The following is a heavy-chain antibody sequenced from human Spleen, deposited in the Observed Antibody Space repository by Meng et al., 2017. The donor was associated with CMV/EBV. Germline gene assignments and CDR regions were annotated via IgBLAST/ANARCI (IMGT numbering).Heavy chain of an antibody. CDR3: ARDKYREWTFDP. CDR1: GFTFSSYW. V-gene: IGHV3-7*01. CDR2: IKDDGSEK. Sequence: GESLKISCVASGFTFSSYWMSWVRQAPGKGLEWVVNIKDDGSEKYYVDSVKGRFTISRDNAKNSLYLQMNSLRAEDTAVYYCARDKYREWTFDPWGQGTLVTVSS. D-gene: IGHD2-2*01. J-gene: IGHJ5*02.